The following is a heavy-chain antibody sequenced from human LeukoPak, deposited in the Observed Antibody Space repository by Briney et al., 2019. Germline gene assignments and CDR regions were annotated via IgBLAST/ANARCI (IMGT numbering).Heavy chain of an antibody. CDR2: TTFRGKT. CDR1: GGFDIYY. D-gene: IGHD2-21*02. J-gene: IGHJ4*02. CDR3: AGYGGDWYPDS. Sequence: SETLSLTCAVYGGFDIYYWTIVRQPPGKGLEWIGETTFRGKTNYNPSLKGRVTISVDRTTQQFSLKLTSVTVADTAVYYCAGYGGDWYPDSWDQGTLVTVSS. V-gene: IGHV4-34*01.